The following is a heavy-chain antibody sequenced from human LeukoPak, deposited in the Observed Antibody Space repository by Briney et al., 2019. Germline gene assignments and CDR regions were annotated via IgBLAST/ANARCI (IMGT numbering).Heavy chain of an antibody. D-gene: IGHD6-13*01. CDR1: GYTLNKFG. Sequence: VASVKVSCKASGYTLNKFGMSWVRQAPGQGLAWLGWINTYNGNTKLGEKFQGRVTMTTDTSTSTVYMELTSLRTDDTVVYFCARDTPQHLKRFDYWGQGTLVTVSS. CDR2: INTYNGNT. J-gene: IGHJ4*02. V-gene: IGHV1-18*01. CDR3: ARDTPQHLKRFDY.